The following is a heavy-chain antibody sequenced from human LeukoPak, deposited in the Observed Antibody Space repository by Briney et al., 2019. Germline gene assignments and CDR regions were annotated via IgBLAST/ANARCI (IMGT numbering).Heavy chain of an antibody. Sequence: GASVKVSCKASGGTFSSYAISWVRQAPGQGLEWMGGIIPIFGTANYAQKFQGRVTITADESTSTAYMELSSLRSEDTAVYYCASASSGYYYQYDHWGQGTLVTVSS. D-gene: IGHD3-22*01. V-gene: IGHV1-69*13. CDR1: GGTFSSYA. J-gene: IGHJ4*02. CDR3: ASASSGYYYQYDH. CDR2: IIPIFGTA.